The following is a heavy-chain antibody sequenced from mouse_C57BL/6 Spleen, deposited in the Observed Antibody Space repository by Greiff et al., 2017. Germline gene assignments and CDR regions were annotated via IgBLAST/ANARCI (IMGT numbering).Heavy chain of an antibody. CDR1: GYTFTSYW. CDR2: IHPNSGSP. J-gene: IGHJ2*01. V-gene: IGHV1-64*01. D-gene: IGHD1-1*01. CDR3: ARGGNYYGSSHYFDY. Sequence: QVQLQPPGAELVKPGASVKLSCKASGYTFTSYWMHWVKQRPGQGLEWIGMIHPNSGSPNYNAKFKSKATLTVAKSSSTAYMQLSSLPSEDSGVYYGARGGNYYGSSHYFDYWGQGTTLTVSA.